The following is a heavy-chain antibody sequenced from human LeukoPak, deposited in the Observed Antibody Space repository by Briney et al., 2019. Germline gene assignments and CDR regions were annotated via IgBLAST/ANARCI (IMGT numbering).Heavy chain of an antibody. CDR2: ISYDGSNK. V-gene: IGHV3-30-3*01. CDR3: ARAGYDFWSGHYYYYGMDV. CDR1: GFTFSSYA. Sequence: GGSLRLSCAASGFTFSSYAMHWVRQAPGKGLEWVAVISYDGSNKYYADSVKGRFTISRGNSKNTLYLQMNSLRAEDTAVYYCARAGYDFWSGHYYYYGMDVWGQGTTVTVSS. J-gene: IGHJ6*02. D-gene: IGHD3-3*01.